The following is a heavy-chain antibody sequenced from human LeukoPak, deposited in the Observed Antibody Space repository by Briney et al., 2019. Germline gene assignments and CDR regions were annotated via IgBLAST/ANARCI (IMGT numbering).Heavy chain of an antibody. CDR3: ARDSEKGWSGYYSFDY. D-gene: IGHD3-3*01. J-gene: IGHJ4*02. Sequence: SVKVSCKASGGTFSSYAISWVRQAPGQGLEWMGGIIPIFGTANYAQKFQGRVTITTDESTSTAHMELSSLRSEDTAVYYCARDSEKGWSGYYSFDYWGQGTLVTVSS. CDR2: IIPIFGTA. V-gene: IGHV1-69*05. CDR1: GGTFSSYA.